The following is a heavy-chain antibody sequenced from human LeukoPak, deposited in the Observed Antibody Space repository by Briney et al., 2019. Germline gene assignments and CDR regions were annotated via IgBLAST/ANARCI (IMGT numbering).Heavy chain of an antibody. V-gene: IGHV3-7*01. CDR3: ARLAGAVAGWFDY. J-gene: IGHJ4*02. CDR1: GFTFSIYW. D-gene: IGHD6-19*01. Sequence: GGSLRLSCAASGFTFSIYWMSWVRQAPGKGLEWVANIKQDGGEKYYVDSVEGRFTISRDNAKNSLYLQMNSLRAEDTAVYYCARLAGAVAGWFDYWGQGTLVTVSS. CDR2: IKQDGGEK.